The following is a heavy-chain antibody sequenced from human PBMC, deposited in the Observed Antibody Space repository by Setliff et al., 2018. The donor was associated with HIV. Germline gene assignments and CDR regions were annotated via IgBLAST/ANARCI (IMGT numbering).Heavy chain of an antibody. V-gene: IGHV1-8*01. J-gene: IGHJ1*01. CDR1: GYTFTNYD. CDR2: MNPNSGNT. D-gene: IGHD6-13*01. CDR3: ATDPGYSSTWYSESFQH. Sequence: ASVKVSCKASGYTFTNYDINWVRQATGQGLEWMGWMNPNSGNTGYAQKFQGRVTMTRNTSISTAYMELSSLRSEDTAVYYCATDPGYSSTWYSESFQHWGQGTVVTVS.